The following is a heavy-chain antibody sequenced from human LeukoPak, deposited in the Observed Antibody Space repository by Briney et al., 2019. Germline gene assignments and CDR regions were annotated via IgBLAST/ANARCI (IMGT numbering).Heavy chain of an antibody. CDR1: GYTFTSYG. CDR3: ARDKTFYYDSSVPDY. J-gene: IGHJ4*02. V-gene: IGHV1-18*01. CDR2: ISAYNGNT. D-gene: IGHD3-22*01. Sequence: GASVKVSCKASGYTFTSYGISWVRQAPGQGLEWMGWISAYNGNTNYAQKLQGRDTMTTDTSTSTAYMELRSLRSHDTAVYYCARDKTFYYDSSVPDYWGQGTLVTVSS.